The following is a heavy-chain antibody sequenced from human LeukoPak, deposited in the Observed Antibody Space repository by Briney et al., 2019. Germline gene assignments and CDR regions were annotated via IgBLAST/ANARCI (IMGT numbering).Heavy chain of an antibody. J-gene: IGHJ2*01. D-gene: IGHD7-27*01. V-gene: IGHV3-23*01. Sequence: GGSLRLSCEASGFTFATYGMTWVRQAPGKGLEWVSGITGSSTWTYYADSVRGRFTISRDNSKNTLHLQMNNLTADDTAIYYCARELVSLGTGYFDLWGRGTLVTVSS. CDR3: ARELVSLGTGYFDL. CDR2: ITGSSTWT. CDR1: GFTFATYG.